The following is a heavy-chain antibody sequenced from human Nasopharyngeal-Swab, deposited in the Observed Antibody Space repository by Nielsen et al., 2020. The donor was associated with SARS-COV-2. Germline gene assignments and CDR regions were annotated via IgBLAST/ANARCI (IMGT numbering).Heavy chain of an antibody. V-gene: IGHV3-13*01. J-gene: IGHJ4*02. CDR3: ARGWGQNYYDSSGYYPYYFDY. Sequence: GESLKISCAAFGFTFSSYDMHWVRQATGKGLEWVSAIGTAGDTYYPGSVKGRFTISRENAKNSLYLQMNSLRAGDTAVYYCARGWGQNYYDSSGYYPYYFDYWGQGTLVTVSS. CDR1: GFTFSSYD. D-gene: IGHD3-22*01. CDR2: IGTAGDT.